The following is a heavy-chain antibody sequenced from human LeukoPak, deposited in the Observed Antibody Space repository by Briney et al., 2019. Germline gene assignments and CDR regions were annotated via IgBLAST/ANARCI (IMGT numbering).Heavy chain of an antibody. J-gene: IGHJ4*02. CDR1: GFTVSTNY. V-gene: IGHV3-66*01. D-gene: IGHD1-26*01. Sequence: GRSLRLSCAASGFTVSTNYMSWVRQAPGKGLEWVSVIYGGGSTYYADSVKGRFTISRDNSKNTLYLQMSSLRAEDTAVYYCARASGGSYLFDYWGQGTLVTVSS. CDR2: IYGGGST. CDR3: ARASGGSYLFDY.